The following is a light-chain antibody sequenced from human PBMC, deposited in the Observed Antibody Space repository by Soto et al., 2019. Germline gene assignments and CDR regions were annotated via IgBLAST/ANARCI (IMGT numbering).Light chain of an antibody. J-gene: IGLJ1*01. Sequence: QCALTKPASLYGVPGESITISCTGNSSDVGGYNYVSWYQQHPGKAPKLMIYDVSNRPSGVSNRFSGSKSGNTASLTISGLQAEDEADYYCSSYTSSSTLDVFGTGTKVTVL. CDR2: DVS. CDR1: SSDVGGYNY. V-gene: IGLV2-14*01. CDR3: SSYTSSSTLDV.